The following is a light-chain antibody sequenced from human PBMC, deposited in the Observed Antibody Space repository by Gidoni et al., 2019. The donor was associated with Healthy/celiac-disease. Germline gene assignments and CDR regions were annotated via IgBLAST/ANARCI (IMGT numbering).Light chain of an antibody. CDR1: QSVSSD. Sequence: EFGCTQSPATLSLSPGERATLSCRASQSVSSDLAWYQQKPGQAPRLSIYDASNRATGSPARFSGSGSGTDFTLTISSLEPEDFAVYYCQQRSNWPGTFGGGTKVEIK. V-gene: IGKV3-11*01. CDR2: DAS. CDR3: QQRSNWPGT. J-gene: IGKJ4*01.